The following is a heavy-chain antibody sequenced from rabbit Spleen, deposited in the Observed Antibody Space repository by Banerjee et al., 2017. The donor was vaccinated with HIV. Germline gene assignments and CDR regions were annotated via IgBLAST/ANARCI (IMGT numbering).Heavy chain of an antibody. V-gene: IGHV1S45*01. CDR1: GFSFSSSYW. J-gene: IGHJ4*01. D-gene: IGHD4-1*01. CDR3: ARDLTDAIGWNFGW. CDR2: IDAGSKGST. Sequence: QEQLEESGGDLVKPEGSLTLTCTASGFSFSSSYWICWVRQAPGKGLEWIACIDAGSKGSTYYASWAKGRFTISKTSSTTVTLQMTSLTVADTATYFCARDLTDAIGWNFGWWGQGTLVTVS.